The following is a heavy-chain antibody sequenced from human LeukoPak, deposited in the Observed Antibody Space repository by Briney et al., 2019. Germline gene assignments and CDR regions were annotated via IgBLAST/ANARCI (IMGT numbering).Heavy chain of an antibody. CDR1: GGSISSGDYY. V-gene: IGHV4-30-4*01. D-gene: IGHD3-10*01. Sequence: SETLSLTCTVSGGSISSGDYYWSWIRQPPGKGLEWIGYIYYSGSTYYNPSLKSRVTISVDTSKNQFSLELSSVTAADTAVYYCAREDGSGSYEKYYFDYWGQGTLVTVSS. CDR2: IYYSGST. J-gene: IGHJ4*02. CDR3: AREDGSGSYEKYYFDY.